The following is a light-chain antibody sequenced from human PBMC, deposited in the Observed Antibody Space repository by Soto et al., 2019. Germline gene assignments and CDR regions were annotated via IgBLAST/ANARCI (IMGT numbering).Light chain of an antibody. J-gene: IGKJ1*01. CDR2: KAS. Sequence: IQMTQSPSTLSASVGDRVTITCRASQSIRSWLAWYQQKPGKAPKLLIYKASSLESGVPSRFSGSGSGTELTLTVSSLQPDDFATYYCQQYNTYSTFGQGTKVDIK. V-gene: IGKV1-5*03. CDR3: QQYNTYST. CDR1: QSIRSW.